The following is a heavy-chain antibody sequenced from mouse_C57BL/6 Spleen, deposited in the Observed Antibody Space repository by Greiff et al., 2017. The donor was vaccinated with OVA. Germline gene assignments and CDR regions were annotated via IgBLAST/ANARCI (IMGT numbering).Heavy chain of an antibody. J-gene: IGHJ3*01. V-gene: IGHV1-26*01. CDR1: GYTFTDYY. CDR3: GRYGNYVVWFAY. D-gene: IGHD2-1*01. CDR2: INPNNGGT. Sequence: EVQLQQSGPELVKPGASVTISCKASGYTFTDYYMNWVKQSHGNGLEWIGAINPNNGGTSYNQKFKGKATLTVDKSSSTAYMELRSLTSEDSAVYYCGRYGNYVVWFAYWGQGTLVTV.